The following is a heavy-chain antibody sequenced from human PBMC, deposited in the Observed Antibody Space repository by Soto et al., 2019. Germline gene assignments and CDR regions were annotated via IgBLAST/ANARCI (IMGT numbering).Heavy chain of an antibody. V-gene: IGHV3-23*01. Sequence: GGSLRLSCAASGFTFSSYAMSWVRQAPGKGLEWVSAISGSGGSTYYADSVKGRFTISRDNSKNTLYLQMNSLRAEDTAVYYCEKDQLATQSPGAAHGVWDGTRYYYYGMDVWGQGTTVTLSS. J-gene: IGHJ6*02. CDR2: ISGSGGST. D-gene: IGHD3-16*01. CDR3: EKDQLATQSPGAAHGVWDGTRYYYYGMDV. CDR1: GFTFSSYA.